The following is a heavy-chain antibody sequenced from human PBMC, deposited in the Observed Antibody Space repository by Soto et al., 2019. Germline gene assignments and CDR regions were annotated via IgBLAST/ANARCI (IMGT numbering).Heavy chain of an antibody. D-gene: IGHD3-10*01. Sequence: QVQLQQWGAGLLKPSETLSLTCAVYGGSFSGYYWSWIRQPPGKGLEWIGEINHSGSTNYNPSLKRRFIISVDTSKNQFYLTLSSVTAADTAVYYCARSLGGSGSYDPWGQGTLVTVSS. J-gene: IGHJ5*02. CDR2: INHSGST. V-gene: IGHV4-34*01. CDR1: GGSFSGYY. CDR3: ARSLGGSGSYDP.